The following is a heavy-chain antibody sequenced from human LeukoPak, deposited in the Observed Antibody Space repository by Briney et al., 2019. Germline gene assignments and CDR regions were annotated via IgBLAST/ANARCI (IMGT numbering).Heavy chain of an antibody. Sequence: PGGSLRLSCAASGFTFSSYSMNWVRQAPGKGLEWVSSISSSSSYIYYADSVKGRFTISRDNSKNTLYLQMNSLRAEDTAVYYCAKDHPPMVRGVLYIWGQGTLVTVSS. CDR3: AKDHPPMVRGVLYI. D-gene: IGHD3-10*01. CDR1: GFTFSSYS. V-gene: IGHV3-21*04. CDR2: ISSSSSYI. J-gene: IGHJ4*02.